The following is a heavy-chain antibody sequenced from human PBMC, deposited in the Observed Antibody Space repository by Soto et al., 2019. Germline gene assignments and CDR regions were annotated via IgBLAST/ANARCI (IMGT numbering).Heavy chain of an antibody. J-gene: IGHJ4*02. CDR1: GFTFSSYA. V-gene: IGHV3-64*02. Sequence: EVQLVESGEGLVQPGGSLRLSCAASGFTFSSYAIHWVRQAPGKGLEYVSGITSNGGSTYYVDSVKGRFTISRDNSKNTQYLQMGSLRAEDMAVYYGARAIYACCWYYFDFWGQGTLVTVSS. CDR2: ITSNGGST. D-gene: IGHD2-2*01. CDR3: ARAIYACCWYYFDF.